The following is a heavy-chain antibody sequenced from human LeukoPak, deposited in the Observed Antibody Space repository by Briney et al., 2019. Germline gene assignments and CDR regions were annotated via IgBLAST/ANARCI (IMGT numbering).Heavy chain of an antibody. CDR1: GGSISSGAYY. D-gene: IGHD1-1*01. J-gene: IGHJ4*02. CDR2: IYYSGST. Sequence: SETLSLTCTVSGGSISSGAYYWSWIRQPPGTGLEWIGYIYYSGSTYYNPSLKSRVTISVDTSKNQFSLKLSSVTAADTAVYYCARVKLERRPFDYWGQGTLVTVSS. CDR3: ARVKLERRPFDY. V-gene: IGHV4-30-4*01.